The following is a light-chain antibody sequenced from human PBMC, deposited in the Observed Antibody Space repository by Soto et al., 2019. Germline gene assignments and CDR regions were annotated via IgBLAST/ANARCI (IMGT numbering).Light chain of an antibody. CDR3: SSYAGSNNYVV. J-gene: IGLJ2*01. V-gene: IGLV2-14*01. CDR1: SSDVGGYKF. CDR2: EVS. Sequence: QSVLTQPASVSGSPGQSITISCTGTSSDVGGYKFVSWYQQHPGRAPKLMIYEVSNRPSGISNRFSGSKSGNTASLTVSGLQAEDEADYYCSSYAGSNNYVVFGGGTKVTVL.